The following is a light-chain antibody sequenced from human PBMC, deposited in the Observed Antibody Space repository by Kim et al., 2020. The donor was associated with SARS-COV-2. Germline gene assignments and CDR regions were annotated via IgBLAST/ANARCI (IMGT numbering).Light chain of an antibody. V-gene: IGKV1-33*01. CDR2: DAS. Sequence: ASVGDSVTITCQSSQDIKNYLNWYPQKPGKGPKVLIYDASNLETGVPSRFSGSGSGTDFSFTITNLQPDDIATYYCQQYDNLPLTFGGGTKVDIK. CDR1: QDIKNY. CDR3: QQYDNLPLT. J-gene: IGKJ4*01.